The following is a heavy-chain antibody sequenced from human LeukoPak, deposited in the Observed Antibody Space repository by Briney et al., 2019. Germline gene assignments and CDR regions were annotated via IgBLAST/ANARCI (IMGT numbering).Heavy chain of an antibody. CDR1: GFTFDGFA. Sequence: GGSLRLSCAASGFTFDGFAMHWVRQAPGKGLEWVSGIDWNSGRIGYADSVKGRFTISRDIAKNSLDLQMNSLRVEDTALYYCTKDVSAGGLDHWGQGTLVTVSS. CDR3: TKDVSAGGLDH. D-gene: IGHD6-13*01. J-gene: IGHJ4*02. CDR2: IDWNSGRI. V-gene: IGHV3-9*01.